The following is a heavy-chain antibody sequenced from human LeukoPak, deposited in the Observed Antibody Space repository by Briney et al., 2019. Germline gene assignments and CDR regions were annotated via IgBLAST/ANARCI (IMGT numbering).Heavy chain of an antibody. J-gene: IGHJ4*02. V-gene: IGHV4-59*05. CDR2: IHYSGLT. D-gene: IGHD3-10*01. CDR3: ARSLGYFDY. CDR1: GGSISSYY. Sequence: PSKTLSLTCTVSGGSISSYYWTWIRQPPGKGQEWIGSIHYSGLTSYIPSLKSRFTISVYTSKNQFSLKLSSVTAADTAVYYCARSLGYFDYWGQGTLVTVSS.